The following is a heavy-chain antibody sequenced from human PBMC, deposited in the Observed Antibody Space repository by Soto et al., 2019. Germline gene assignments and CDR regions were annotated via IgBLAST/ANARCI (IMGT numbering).Heavy chain of an antibody. CDR2: IIPIFGTA. CDR1: GGTFSSYA. Sequence: QVQLVQSGAEVKKPGSSVKVSCKASGGTFSSYAISWVRQAPGQGLEWMGGIIPIFGTANYAQKFQGRVTITAAEYPSTAYMELSSLRSEDTAVYYCARDRCSGGSCYQATYYYYGMDVWGQGTTVTVSS. J-gene: IGHJ6*02. D-gene: IGHD2-15*01. CDR3: ARDRCSGGSCYQATYYYYGMDV. V-gene: IGHV1-69*01.